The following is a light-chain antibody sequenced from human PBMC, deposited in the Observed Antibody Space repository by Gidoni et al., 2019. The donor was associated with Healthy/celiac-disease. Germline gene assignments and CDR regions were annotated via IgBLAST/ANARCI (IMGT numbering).Light chain of an antibody. CDR1: QSVSSY. CDR3: QQRSNWPPVT. V-gene: IGKV3-11*01. CDR2: DAS. Sequence: EIVLTQSPATLSLSPRERATLSCRASQSVSSYLAWYQQKPAQAPRLLIYDASNRATGIPARFSGSGSGTDFTLTISSLEPEDFAVYYCQQRSNWPPVTFGGGTKVEIK. J-gene: IGKJ4*01.